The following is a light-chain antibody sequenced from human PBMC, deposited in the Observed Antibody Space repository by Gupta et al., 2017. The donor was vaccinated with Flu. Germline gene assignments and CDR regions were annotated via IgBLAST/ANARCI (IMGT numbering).Light chain of an antibody. CDR3: QAWDSSKV. CDR2: QES. V-gene: IGLV3-1*01. J-gene: IGLJ2*01. Sequence: SYALTQPPSVSVSPGQTASITCSGDKLGDKYACWYQQKPGQSPVLVIYQESKRPSGIPERFSGSNSGNTATLTISGTQAMDEADDYCQAWDSSKVFGGGTKLTVL. CDR1: KLGDKY.